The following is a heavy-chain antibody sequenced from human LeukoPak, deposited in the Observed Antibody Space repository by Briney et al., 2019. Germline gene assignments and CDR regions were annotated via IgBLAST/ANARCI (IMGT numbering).Heavy chain of an antibody. CDR1: GFTFSSYW. J-gene: IGHJ3*02. D-gene: IGHD2-2*01. V-gene: IGHV3-74*01. Sequence: PGGSLRLSCAASGFTFSSYWMHWVRQAPGKGLVWVSRINSDGSSTIYADSVKGRFIISRDNAKNTLYLQMNSLRAEDTAVYYCARDGTPSDIVVVPAAHLGAFDIWGHGPMVTVSS. CDR3: ARDGTPSDIVVVPAAHLGAFDI. CDR2: INSDGSST.